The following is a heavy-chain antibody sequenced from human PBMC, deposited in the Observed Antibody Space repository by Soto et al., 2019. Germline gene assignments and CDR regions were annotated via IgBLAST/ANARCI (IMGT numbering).Heavy chain of an antibody. V-gene: IGHV1-18*01. CDR3: VRDASSGYRGWWDP. D-gene: IGHD5-18*01. J-gene: IGHJ5*02. Sequence: QVQLVQSGAEVKKPGASVKVSCKASGYTFTSYGISWVRQAPGQELEWMGLLIPYNGDTIYAQKFQGRVILATDTATSTAYMELGSLRSDDTAVSYCVRDASSGYRGWWDPWGQGTLVTVSS. CDR1: GYTFTSYG. CDR2: LIPYNGDT.